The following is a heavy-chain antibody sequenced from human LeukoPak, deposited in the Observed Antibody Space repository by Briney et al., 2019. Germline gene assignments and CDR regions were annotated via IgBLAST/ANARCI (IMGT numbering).Heavy chain of an antibody. J-gene: IGHJ4*02. Sequence: ASVKVSCKASGYTFTSYDINWVRQATGQGLEWMGWMNPNSGNTGYAQKFQGRVTMTRNTSISTAYMELSSLRSEDTAVYYCARVKVDTAMADYWGQGTLVTVSS. CDR2: MNPNSGNT. CDR3: ARVKVDTAMADY. D-gene: IGHD5-18*01. V-gene: IGHV1-8*02. CDR1: GYTFTSYD.